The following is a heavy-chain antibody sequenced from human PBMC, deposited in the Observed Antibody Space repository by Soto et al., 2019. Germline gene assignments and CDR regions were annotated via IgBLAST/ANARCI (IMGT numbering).Heavy chain of an antibody. D-gene: IGHD3-16*01. V-gene: IGHV2-5*01. Sequence: SGPTLVNPTQTLTLTCTFSGFSLSTTGVGVSWIRQPPGKALEWLALIYWHDDKRYSPSLKSRLTITKDTSKNQADLKMTNMDSVDTATYYCARRGGATFSLYYFDYWGQGALVTVSS. CDR1: GFSLSTTGVG. J-gene: IGHJ4*02. CDR2: IYWHDDK. CDR3: ARRGGATFSLYYFDY.